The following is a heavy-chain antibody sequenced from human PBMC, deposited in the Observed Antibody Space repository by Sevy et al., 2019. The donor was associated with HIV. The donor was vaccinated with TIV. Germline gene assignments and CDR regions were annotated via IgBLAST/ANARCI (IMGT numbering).Heavy chain of an antibody. CDR2: ISYDGSVI. Sequence: GGSLRLSCAASGFSFNGYAMHWVRQAPGKGLEWLAVISYDGSVIYYTESVKGRFTISRDNTKNTLFLQLNSLRPEDTAVYYCVREGRNYEYVWGTYHSGFRAQGTLVTVSS. V-gene: IGHV3-30*04. D-gene: IGHD3-16*02. CDR1: GFSFNGYA. J-gene: IGHJ4*02. CDR3: VREGRNYEYVWGTYHSGF.